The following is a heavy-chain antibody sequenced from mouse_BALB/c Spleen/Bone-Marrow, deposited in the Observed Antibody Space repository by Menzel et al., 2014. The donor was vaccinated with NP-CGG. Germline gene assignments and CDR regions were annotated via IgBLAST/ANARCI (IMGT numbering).Heavy chain of an antibody. CDR2: ISCYNGAT. D-gene: IGHD2-3*01. Sequence: LAKTGASVKISCKASGYSFTGYYMHWVKQSHGKSLEWIGYISCYNGATSYNQKFKGKATFTVDTSSSTAYMQFNSLTSEDSAVYYCARGDGYYVHFDYWCQGTTLTVSS. CDR1: GYSFTGYY. J-gene: IGHJ2*01. CDR3: ARGDGYYVHFDY. V-gene: IGHV1S34*01.